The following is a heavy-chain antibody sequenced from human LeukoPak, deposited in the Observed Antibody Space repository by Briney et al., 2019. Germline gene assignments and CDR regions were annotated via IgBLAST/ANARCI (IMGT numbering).Heavy chain of an antibody. CDR2: ISGGGGST. D-gene: IGHD4-23*01. J-gene: IGHJ5*02. CDR1: GFTFSSYA. CDR3: AKANNYGGNSVWFDP. Sequence: PGGSLRLSCAASGFTFSSYAMSWVRQAPGKGLEWVSGISGGGGSTYHADSVKGRFTISRGNPKNTLYLQMNSLRAEDTAVYYCAKANNYGGNSVWFDPWGQGTLVSVSS. V-gene: IGHV3-23*01.